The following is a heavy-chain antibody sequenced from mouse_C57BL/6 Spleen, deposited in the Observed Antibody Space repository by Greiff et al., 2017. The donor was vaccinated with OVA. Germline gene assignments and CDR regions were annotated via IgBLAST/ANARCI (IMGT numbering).Heavy chain of an antibody. CDR2: ISSGSSTI. J-gene: IGHJ2*01. V-gene: IGHV5-17*01. Sequence: EVQLVESGGGLVKPGGSLKLSCAASGFTFSDNGMHWVRQAPEKGLEWVAYISSGSSTIYYADTVKGRFTISRDNAKNTLFLQMTSLRSEDTAMYYCASSYDYDEKSFLFDYWGQGTTLTVSS. CDR3: ASSYDYDEKSFLFDY. D-gene: IGHD2-4*01. CDR1: GFTFSDNG.